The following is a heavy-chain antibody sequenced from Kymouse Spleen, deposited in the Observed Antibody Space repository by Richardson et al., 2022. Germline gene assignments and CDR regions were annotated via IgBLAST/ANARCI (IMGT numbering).Heavy chain of an antibody. CDR2: IYPGDSDT. D-gene: IGHD2-8*01. CDR1: GYSFTSYW. Sequence: EVQLVQSGAEVKKPGESLKISCKGSGYSFTSYWIGWVRQMPGKGLEWMGIIYPGDSDTRYSPSFQGQVTISADKSISTAYLQWSSLKASDTAMYYCARPHCTNGVCYSYGMDVWGQGTTVTVSS. J-gene: IGHJ6*02. V-gene: IGHV5-51*01. CDR3: ARPHCTNGVCYSYGMDV.